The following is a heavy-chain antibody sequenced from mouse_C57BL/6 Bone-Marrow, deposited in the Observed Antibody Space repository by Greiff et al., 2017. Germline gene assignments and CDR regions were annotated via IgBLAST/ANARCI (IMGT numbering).Heavy chain of an antibody. V-gene: IGHV5-4*01. CDR3: ARDDVVSHFDY. CDR1: GFTFSSYA. J-gene: IGHJ2*01. D-gene: IGHD1-1*01. Sequence: EVQGVESGGGLVKPGGSLKLSCAASGFTFSSYAMSWVRQTPEKRLEWVATINDGGSYTYYPDNVKGRFTISRDNAKNNLYLQLSHLKAEDTAMYYCARDDVVSHFDYWGQGTTLTVSS. CDR2: INDGGSYT.